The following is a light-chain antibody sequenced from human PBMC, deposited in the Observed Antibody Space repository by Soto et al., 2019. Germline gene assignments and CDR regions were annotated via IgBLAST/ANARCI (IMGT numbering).Light chain of an antibody. V-gene: IGLV1-44*01. CDR3: AAWDDSLNGVV. CDR1: SSNIGSKT. Sequence: QPVLTQPPSASETPGQRVTISCSGSSSNIGSKTVSWYQQLPGTAPKLLIYSNNQRPSGVPDRFSGSKSGTSASLAISGLQSEDESDYFCAAWDDSLNGVVFGGGTQLTVL. J-gene: IGLJ3*02. CDR2: SNN.